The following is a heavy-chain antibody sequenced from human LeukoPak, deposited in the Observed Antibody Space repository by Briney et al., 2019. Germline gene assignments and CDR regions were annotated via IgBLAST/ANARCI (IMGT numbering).Heavy chain of an antibody. Sequence: PSETLSLTCAVYGGSFSGYYWSWIRQPPGKGLEWMGEINHSGSTNYNPSLKSRVTISVDTSKNQFSLKLRSVTAADTAVYYCAREVWYDILTGHYFDYWGQGTLVTVSS. CDR1: GGSFSGYY. CDR3: AREVWYDILTGHYFDY. CDR2: INHSGST. J-gene: IGHJ4*02. V-gene: IGHV4-34*01. D-gene: IGHD3-9*01.